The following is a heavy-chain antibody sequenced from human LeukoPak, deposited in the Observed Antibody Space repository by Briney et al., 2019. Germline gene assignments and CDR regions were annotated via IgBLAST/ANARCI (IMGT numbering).Heavy chain of an antibody. J-gene: IGHJ2*01. Sequence: ASVKVSCKASGYTFTGYYMHWVRQAPGQGLEWMGWINPNSGGTNYAQKFQGRVTMTRDTSISTAYMELSRLRSDDTAVYYCAREVMAVAGTWWYFDLWGRGTLVTVSS. V-gene: IGHV1-2*02. D-gene: IGHD6-19*01. CDR3: AREVMAVAGTWWYFDL. CDR2: INPNSGGT. CDR1: GYTFTGYY.